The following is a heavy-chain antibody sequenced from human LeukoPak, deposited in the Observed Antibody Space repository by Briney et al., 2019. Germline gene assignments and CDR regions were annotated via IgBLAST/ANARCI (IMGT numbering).Heavy chain of an antibody. V-gene: IGHV4-34*01. CDR3: ARERTVTPGGIFDI. J-gene: IGHJ3*02. CDR1: GGSFSGYY. D-gene: IGHD4-17*01. CDR2: IYYSGST. Sequence: PSETLSLTCAVYGGSFSGYYWSWIRQPPGKGLEWIGSIYYSGSTYYNPSLKSRVTISVDTSKNQFSLKLSSVTAADTAVYYCARERTVTPGGIFDIWGQGTMVTVSS.